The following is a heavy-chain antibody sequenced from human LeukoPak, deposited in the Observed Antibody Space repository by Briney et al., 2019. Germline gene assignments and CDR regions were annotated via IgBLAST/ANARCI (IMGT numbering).Heavy chain of an antibody. CDR3: ASLRYFDWPTWGDFDY. Sequence: GASVKVSCKASGGTLSSYAISWVRQAPGQGLEWMGGIIPIFGTANYAQKFQGRVTITADESTSTAYMELSSLRSEDTAVYYCASLRYFDWPTWGDFDYWGQGTLVTVSS. CDR2: IIPIFGTA. V-gene: IGHV1-69*13. CDR1: GGTLSSYA. D-gene: IGHD3-9*01. J-gene: IGHJ4*02.